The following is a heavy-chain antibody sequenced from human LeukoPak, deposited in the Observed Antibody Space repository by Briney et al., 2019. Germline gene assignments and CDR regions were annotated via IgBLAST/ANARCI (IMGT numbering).Heavy chain of an antibody. D-gene: IGHD2-2*01. V-gene: IGHV5-51*03. CDR3: ARGYCGSTNCYFDY. Sequence: PGESLKVSCKGPGYRFTNYWIGWVRQMPGKGLEWMGLIYPGDSDTRYSPSCQGQVTISADKSISTAYLQWNGLKASDTAMYYCARGYCGSTNCYFDYWGQGTLVTVSS. CDR1: GYRFTNYW. J-gene: IGHJ4*02. CDR2: IYPGDSDT.